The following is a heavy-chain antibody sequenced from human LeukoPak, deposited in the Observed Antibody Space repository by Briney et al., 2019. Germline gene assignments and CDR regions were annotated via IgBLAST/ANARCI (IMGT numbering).Heavy chain of an antibody. V-gene: IGHV5-51*01. J-gene: IGHJ4*02. CDR2: IYPGDSDT. Sequence: GESLQISCKGSGYSFTSYWIGWVRQMPGKGLEWMGIIYPGDSDTRYSPSFQGQVTISADKSISTAYLQWSSLKASDTAMYYCARYSRGYSGFSNFDYWGQGTLVTVSS. CDR3: ARYSRGYSGFSNFDY. CDR1: GYSFTSYW. D-gene: IGHD5-12*01.